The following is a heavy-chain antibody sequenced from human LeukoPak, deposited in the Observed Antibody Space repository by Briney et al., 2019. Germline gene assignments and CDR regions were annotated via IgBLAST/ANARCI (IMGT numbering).Heavy chain of an antibody. D-gene: IGHD2-2*01. J-gene: IGHJ4*02. CDR1: GYTFSSYA. CDR2: ISGSGGST. V-gene: IGHV3-23*01. Sequence: GGSRRLSCAASGYTFSSYAMGWVRQAPGKGLEWVSAISGSGGSTYYADSVKGRFTISRDNSKNTLYLQMNSLRAEDTAVYYCAKEIDVVVPAAADYWGPGTLVTVSS. CDR3: AKEIDVVVPAAADY.